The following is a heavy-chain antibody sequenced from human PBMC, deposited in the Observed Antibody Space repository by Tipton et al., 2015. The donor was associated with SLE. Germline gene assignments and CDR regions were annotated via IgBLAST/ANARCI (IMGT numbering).Heavy chain of an antibody. Sequence: TLSLTCTVSGGSISNHYCSWIRQPPGKGLEWIGYIYYSRGPRYNPSLKSRVTISHDMSKNQFSLKLTSVTAADTAVYYYAAGTDVCYFDLWGRGTLVTVSS. CDR3: AAGTDVCYFDL. J-gene: IGHJ2*01. CDR1: GGSISNHY. CDR2: IYYSRGP. V-gene: IGHV4-59*11.